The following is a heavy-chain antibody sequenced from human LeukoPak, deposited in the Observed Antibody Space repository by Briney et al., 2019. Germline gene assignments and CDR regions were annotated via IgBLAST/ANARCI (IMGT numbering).Heavy chain of an antibody. CDR1: GCSISSYY. D-gene: IGHD4-11*01. Sequence: PSETLSLTCTVSGCSISSYYWSWIRQPAGKGLEWIGRIYTSGSTNYNPSLKSRVTISVDKSKNQFSLKLSSVTAADTAVYYCARADYSTQNYYYFDDWGQGTPVTVSS. CDR3: ARADYSTQNYYYFDD. J-gene: IGHJ4*02. V-gene: IGHV4-4*07. CDR2: IYTSGST.